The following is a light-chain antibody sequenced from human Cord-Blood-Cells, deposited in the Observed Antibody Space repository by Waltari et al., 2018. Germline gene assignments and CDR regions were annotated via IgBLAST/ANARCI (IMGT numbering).Light chain of an antibody. CDR3: SSCTSSSTWV. V-gene: IGLV2-14*01. Sequence: QSALTQPASVSGSPGPSIPISCTGTSSDVGGYNYVSWYQQTPGKAPQLRIYDVSKRPSGVANRFSGSKSGNTASLTVSGLQAEDEADYYCSSCTSSSTWVFGGGTKLTVL. CDR2: DVS. J-gene: IGLJ3*02. CDR1: SSDVGGYNY.